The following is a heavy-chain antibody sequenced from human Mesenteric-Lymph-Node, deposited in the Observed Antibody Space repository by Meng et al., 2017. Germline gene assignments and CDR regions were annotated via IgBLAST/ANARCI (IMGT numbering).Heavy chain of an antibody. CDR3: ARGATVVTPDYFDY. D-gene: IGHD4-23*01. CDR2: IIPILGIA. J-gene: IGHJ4*02. Sequence: DPLVQLRCEXKTPGSPGKXPCKASGGTFSSFSISWVRQVRGQGLEWMGRIIPILGIANYAQKFQGRVTITADKSTSTAYMELSSLRSEDTAVYYCARGATVVTPDYFDYWGQGTLVTVSS. V-gene: IGHV1-69*02. CDR1: GGTFSSFS.